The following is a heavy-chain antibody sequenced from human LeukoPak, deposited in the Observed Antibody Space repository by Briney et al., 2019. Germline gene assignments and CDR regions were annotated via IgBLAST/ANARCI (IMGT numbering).Heavy chain of an antibody. CDR1: GYAFTSYY. D-gene: IGHD6-13*01. CDR2: MNPNSGNT. J-gene: IGHJ6*03. CDR3: ARGCYSSSWYGYYYYYMDV. Sequence: ASVKVSCKASGYAFTSYYMYWVRQATGQGLEWMGWMNPNSGNTGYAQKFQGRVTITRSTSISTAYMELSSLRSEDTAVYYCARGCYSSSWYGYYYYYMDVWGKGTTVTVSS. V-gene: IGHV1-8*03.